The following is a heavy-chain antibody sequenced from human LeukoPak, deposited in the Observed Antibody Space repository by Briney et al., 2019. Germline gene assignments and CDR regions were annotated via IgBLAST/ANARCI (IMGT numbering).Heavy chain of an antibody. Sequence: PGGSLRLSCVASGLTFNNYAMNSVRQALGEGLEWVSSISGGGETTYYADSAKGRFTISRDNSQNTLYLQMNSLRAEDTAVYYCARDYADYVGYFFFDYWGQGTLVTVSS. CDR1: GLTFNNYA. D-gene: IGHD4-17*01. V-gene: IGHV3-23*01. CDR2: ISGGGETT. CDR3: ARDYADYVGYFFFDY. J-gene: IGHJ4*02.